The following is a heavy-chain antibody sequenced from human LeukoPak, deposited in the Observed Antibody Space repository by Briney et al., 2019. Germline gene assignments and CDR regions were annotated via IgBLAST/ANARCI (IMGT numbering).Heavy chain of an antibody. V-gene: IGHV4-59*08. J-gene: IGHJ6*02. CDR1: GGSISSYY. Sequence: SETLSLTCTVSGGSISSYYWNWIRQPPGKGLEWIGYISYSGNTNYNPSLKGRVTISVDTSKNQFSLKLSSVTAADTAVYFCATYTIAAGGYYYYGMDVWGQGTTVTVSS. CDR2: ISYSGNT. CDR3: ATYTIAAGGYYYYGMDV. D-gene: IGHD6-13*01.